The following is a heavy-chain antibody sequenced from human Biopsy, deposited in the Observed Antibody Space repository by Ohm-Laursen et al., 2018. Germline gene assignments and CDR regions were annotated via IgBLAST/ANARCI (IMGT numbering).Heavy chain of an antibody. Sequence: SLRLSCAASEFIFSRFWMYWVRQALGKGLVWVSRINSDGSSTNYADTVKGRFTISRDNAKNTVFLQMNSLRAEDTAVYYCTRAEAGSGSLLYFDYWGQGTLVTVSS. D-gene: IGHD3-10*01. CDR1: EFIFSRFW. J-gene: IGHJ4*02. CDR3: TRAEAGSGSLLYFDY. CDR2: INSDGSST. V-gene: IGHV3-74*01.